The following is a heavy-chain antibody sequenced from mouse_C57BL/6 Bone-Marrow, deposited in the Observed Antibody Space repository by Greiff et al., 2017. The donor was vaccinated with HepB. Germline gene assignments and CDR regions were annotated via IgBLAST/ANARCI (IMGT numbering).Heavy chain of an antibody. CDR3: ARGGGYCGSSYGFAY. V-gene: IGHV14-3*01. Sequence: VQLQQSVAELVRPGASVKLSCTASGFNIKNTYMHWVKQRPEQGLEWIGRIDPANGNTKYTPKFQGKATITADTSSNTAYLQLSRLTSEDTAIDYCARGGGYCGSSYGFAYWGQGTLVTVSA. CDR1: GFNIKNTY. J-gene: IGHJ3*01. D-gene: IGHD1-1*01. CDR2: IDPANGNT.